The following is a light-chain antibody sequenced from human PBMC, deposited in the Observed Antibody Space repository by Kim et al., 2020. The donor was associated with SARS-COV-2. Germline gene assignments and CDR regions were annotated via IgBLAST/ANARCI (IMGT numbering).Light chain of an antibody. J-gene: IGKJ1*01. CDR3: QNCKTYLWT. V-gene: IGKV1-5*03. CDR1: QNISDW. Sequence: ASVGDRVTITCRASQNISDWLAWYQQKPGKAPKLLIYKASSLQTGVPARFSGSGSGIDFTLTISSLQPDDFATYYCQNCKTYLWTFGQGTKVDIK. CDR2: KAS.